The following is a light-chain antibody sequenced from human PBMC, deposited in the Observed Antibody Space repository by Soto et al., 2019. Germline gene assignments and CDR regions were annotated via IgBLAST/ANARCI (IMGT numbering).Light chain of an antibody. Sequence: DIQMTQSPSSVSASVGARVTITCRASQGIGDRLAWYQQRPGQVPQLVVYFASTLPSGVPLRFSASGSGAEFILTINPLQAEDVATYYCLHTFSFPRTFGQGTKVEVK. CDR2: FAS. V-gene: IGKV1-12*01. CDR1: QGIGDR. CDR3: LHTFSFPRT. J-gene: IGKJ1*01.